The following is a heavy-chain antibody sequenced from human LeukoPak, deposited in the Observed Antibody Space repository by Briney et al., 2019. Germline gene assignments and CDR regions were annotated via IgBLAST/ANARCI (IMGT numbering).Heavy chain of an antibody. CDR3: ARKSASGNYPLDY. V-gene: IGHV3-23*01. CDR1: GFNFGSYS. Sequence: GGSLRLSCAASGFNFGSYSMTWVRQAPGKGLEWVSVISADSAATFYADSVKGRFTISRDNGRNTVFLQMISLRAEDTALYYCARKSASGNYPLDYWGQGTLVTVSS. CDR2: ISADSAAT. D-gene: IGHD3-10*01. J-gene: IGHJ4*02.